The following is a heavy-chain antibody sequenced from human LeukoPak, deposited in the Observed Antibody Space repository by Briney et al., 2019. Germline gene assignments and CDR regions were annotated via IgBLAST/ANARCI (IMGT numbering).Heavy chain of an antibody. J-gene: IGHJ6*02. Sequence: AGGSLRLSCAASGFTVSSDYMSWVRQAPGKGLEWVSVIYSGDTTYYADSVKGRFTISRDNSKNTLFLQMNSLRAEDTAVYYCARSVAKVGHYYYYGMDVWGQGTTVTVSS. CDR2: IYSGDTT. V-gene: IGHV3-53*01. CDR3: ARSVAKVGHYYYYGMDV. CDR1: GFTVSSDY. D-gene: IGHD5/OR15-5a*01.